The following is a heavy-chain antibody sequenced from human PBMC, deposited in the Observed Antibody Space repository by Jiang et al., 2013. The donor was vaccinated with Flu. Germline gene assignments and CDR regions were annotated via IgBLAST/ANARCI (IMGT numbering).Heavy chain of an antibody. D-gene: IGHD6-13*01. V-gene: IGHV4-61*01. CDR3: ARESIASAGPTAGYYYYGMDV. Sequence: GPGLVKPSETLSLTCTVSGGSVSGGSYYWTWIRQPPGKGLEWIGYIYYSGSTNYNPSLKSRVTMSIDTSEKQFSLNLNSVTAADTAVYFCARESIASAGPTAGYYYYGMDVWGQGTTVTVSS. CDR2: IYYSGST. CDR1: GGSVSGGSYY. J-gene: IGHJ6*02.